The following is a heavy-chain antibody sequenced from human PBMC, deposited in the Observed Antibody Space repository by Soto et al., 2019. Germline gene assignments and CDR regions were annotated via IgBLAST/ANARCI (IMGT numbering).Heavy chain of an antibody. Sequence: QVQLVQSGAEVKKPGSSVKVSCKASGGTFNNYGMGWVRQAPGQGLEWMGGIIPMIGRTNYAEKFQGRVTLTADASRSTAHMELRSLRSEDTAVYYCASWDYDVLTGYSYDDWGQGTLVTVSS. CDR1: GGTFNNYG. V-gene: IGHV1-69*01. CDR2: IIPMIGRT. CDR3: ASWDYDVLTGYSYDD. D-gene: IGHD3-9*01. J-gene: IGHJ4*02.